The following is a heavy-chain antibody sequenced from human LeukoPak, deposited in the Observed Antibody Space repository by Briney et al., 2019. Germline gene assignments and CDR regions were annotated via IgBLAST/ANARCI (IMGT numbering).Heavy chain of an antibody. V-gene: IGHV1-69*05. J-gene: IGHJ4*02. CDR2: IIPIFGTA. D-gene: IGHD6-13*01. CDR3: ARGWGYSSSWYASVHFDY. CDR1: GGTFSSYA. Sequence: ASVEVSCKASGGTFSSYAISWVRQAPGQGLEWMGGIIPIFGTANYAQKFQGRVTITTDESTSTAYMELSSLRSEDTAVYYCARGWGYSSSWYASVHFDYWGQGTLVTVSS.